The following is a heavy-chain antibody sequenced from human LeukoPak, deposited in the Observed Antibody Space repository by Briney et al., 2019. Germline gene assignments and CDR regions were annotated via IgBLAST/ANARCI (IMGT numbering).Heavy chain of an antibody. V-gene: IGHV4-4*07. J-gene: IGHJ6*02. CDR3: AKDRAARNGMDV. CDR2: LYVSGTT. Sequence: SETLSLTCTVSGGSLSGFYWSWLRQPAGKGLEWIGRLYVSGTTTYNPSLKSRVTMSVEPSKNQFSLNLTSVTAAGTAVYYCAKDRAARNGMDVWGHGTTVTVSS. D-gene: IGHD6-6*01. CDR1: GGSLSGFY.